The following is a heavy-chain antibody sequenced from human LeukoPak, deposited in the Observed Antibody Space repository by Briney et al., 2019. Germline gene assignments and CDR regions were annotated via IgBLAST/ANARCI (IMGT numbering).Heavy chain of an antibody. Sequence: PGGSLRLSCEASGFTFSSYAMHWVRQAPGRGLEWVTVISDDGSNGYYAGSVKGRFTISRDNSQNTLHVQMSSLRPEDTAAYYCVREVTSGSFDYWGQGTLVTVSS. CDR2: ISDDGSNG. CDR3: VREVTSGSFDY. V-gene: IGHV3-30*04. D-gene: IGHD1-26*01. CDR1: GFTFSSYA. J-gene: IGHJ4*02.